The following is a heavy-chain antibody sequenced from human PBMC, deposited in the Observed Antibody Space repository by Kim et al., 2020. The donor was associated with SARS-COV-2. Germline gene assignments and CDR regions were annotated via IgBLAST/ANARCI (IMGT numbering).Heavy chain of an antibody. D-gene: IGHD3-22*01. CDR3: ARDAVSGYTYYYYMDV. V-gene: IGHV3-30*01. J-gene: IGHJ6*03. Sequence: SVKGRLTIARYNSENTLYLHMNSLRAEDTAVYYCARDAVSGYTYYYYMDVWGKGTTVTVSS.